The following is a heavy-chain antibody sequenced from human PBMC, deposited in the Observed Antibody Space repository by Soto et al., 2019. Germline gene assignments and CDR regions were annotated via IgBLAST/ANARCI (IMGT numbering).Heavy chain of an antibody. CDR2: ISYDGSNK. CDR1: GFTFSSYA. CDR3: ARVGSAWIKLWSLDY. J-gene: IGHJ4*02. Sequence: QVQLVESGGGVVQPGRSLRLSCAASGFTFSSYAMHWVRQAPGKGLEWVAVISYDGSNKYYADSVKGRFTISRDNSKNTLYLQMNSLRAEDTAVYYCARVGSAWIKLWSLDYWGQGTLVTVSS. V-gene: IGHV3-30-3*01. D-gene: IGHD5-18*01.